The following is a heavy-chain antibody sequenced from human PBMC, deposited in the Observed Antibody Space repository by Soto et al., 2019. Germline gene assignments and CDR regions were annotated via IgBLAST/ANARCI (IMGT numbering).Heavy chain of an antibody. CDR2: IFYSGST. CDR3: ARCFYHRSGFDS. J-gene: IGHJ4*02. V-gene: IGHV4-39*01. Sequence: SETLSLTCTVSSGSISSTIYSWDWIRQPPGKGLEWIGSIFYSGSTYYNPSLKSRVTISVDTSKNQFSLKLSFVTAADTAMYYCARCFYHRSGFDSWGQGTLVTVSS. D-gene: IGHD3-22*01. CDR1: SGSISSTIYS.